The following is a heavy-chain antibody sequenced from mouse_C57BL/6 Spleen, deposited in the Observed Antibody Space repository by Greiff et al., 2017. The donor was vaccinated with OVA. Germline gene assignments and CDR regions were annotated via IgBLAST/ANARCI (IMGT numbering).Heavy chain of an antibody. V-gene: IGHV1-82*01. Sequence: QVQLQQSGPELVKPGASVKISCKASGYAFSSSWMNWVKQRPGKGLEWIGRIYPGDGDTNYNGKFKGKATLTADKSSSTAYMQLSSLTSEDSAVYFCARLEDYDGAWFAYWGQGTLVTVSA. J-gene: IGHJ3*01. D-gene: IGHD2-4*01. CDR2: IYPGDGDT. CDR1: GYAFSSSW. CDR3: ARLEDYDGAWFAY.